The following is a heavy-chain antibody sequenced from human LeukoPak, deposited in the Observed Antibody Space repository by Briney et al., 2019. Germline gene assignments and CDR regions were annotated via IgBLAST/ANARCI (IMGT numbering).Heavy chain of an antibody. Sequence: ASVKVSCKASGYTFTGYFMHWVRQAPGQGLEWMGWMNPNSGNTGYAQKFQGRVTMTRNTSISTAYMELSSLRSEDTAVYYCARGPWILAPPVHSDYWGQGTLVTVSS. V-gene: IGHV1-8*02. CDR1: GYTFTGYF. D-gene: IGHD2-2*03. J-gene: IGHJ4*02. CDR2: MNPNSGNT. CDR3: ARGPWILAPPVHSDY.